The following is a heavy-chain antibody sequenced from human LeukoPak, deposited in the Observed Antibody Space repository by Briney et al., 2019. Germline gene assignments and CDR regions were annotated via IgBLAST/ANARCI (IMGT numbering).Heavy chain of an antibody. CDR3: ARDAPGNTALDY. D-gene: IGHD5-18*01. Sequence: PGGSLRLSCAASGFTFVSYWMHWVRQAPGKGLVWVSRINGYGSSTDFADVVNGRFIISRDNAKNTLYLQMNSLRAEDTAVYYCARDAPGNTALDYWGQGTLVTVSS. CDR2: INGYGSST. J-gene: IGHJ4*02. V-gene: IGHV3-74*01. CDR1: GFTFVSYW.